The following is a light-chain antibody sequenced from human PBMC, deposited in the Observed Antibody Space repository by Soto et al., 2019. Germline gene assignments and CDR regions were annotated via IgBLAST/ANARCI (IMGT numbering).Light chain of an antibody. CDR3: QQYGSSPNP. Sequence: EIVLTQSPGTLSLSPGERATLSCRASQSVSSSYLAWYQQKPGQAPRLLIYGASSRATGIPDRFSGSGSGTDFTLTISRLEPEDFAVYYCQQYGSSPNPFGQATRLEIK. V-gene: IGKV3-20*01. CDR1: QSVSSSY. CDR2: GAS. J-gene: IGKJ5*01.